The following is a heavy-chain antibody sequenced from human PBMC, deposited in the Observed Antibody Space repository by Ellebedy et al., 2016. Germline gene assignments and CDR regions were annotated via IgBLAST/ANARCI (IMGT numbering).Heavy chain of an antibody. CDR3: AKAPDWFDP. CDR2: LYYSGST. V-gene: IGHV4-39*07. Sequence: SETLSLXXTVSGGSITSSGYYWGWIRQPPGKGLEWIGNLYYSGSTNYNPSLKSRVTISLDTSKNHFSLKVNSMTAADTAVYYCAKAPDWFDPWGQGTLVTVSS. CDR1: GGSITSSGYY. J-gene: IGHJ5*02.